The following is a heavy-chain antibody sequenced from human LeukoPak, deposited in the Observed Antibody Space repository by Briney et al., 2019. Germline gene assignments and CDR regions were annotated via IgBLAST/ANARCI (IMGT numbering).Heavy chain of an antibody. CDR3: ARARYCSSTSCYHGLFDYFDY. J-gene: IGHJ4*02. CDR1: GGTFSSYA. Sequence: GASVNVSCKACGGTFSSYAISWVRQAPGQGREWMGGLIPIFGTANYAQKFQGRVTITADESTSTAYMELSSLRSEDTAVYYCARARYCSSTSCYHGLFDYFDYWGQGTLVTVSS. CDR2: LIPIFGTA. V-gene: IGHV1-69*13. D-gene: IGHD2-2*01.